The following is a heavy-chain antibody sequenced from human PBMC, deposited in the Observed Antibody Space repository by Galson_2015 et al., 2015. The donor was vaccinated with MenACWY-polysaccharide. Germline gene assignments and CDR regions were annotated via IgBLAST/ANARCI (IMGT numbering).Heavy chain of an antibody. CDR2: ITQDGSEK. CDR3: ARYRDSSGRRFDY. J-gene: IGHJ4*02. D-gene: IGHD6-19*01. CDR1: GYTSSGFW. V-gene: IGHV3-7*01. Sequence: SPRLSCAASGYTSSGFWMSWVRPAPGKGLEWAAYITQDGSEKYYVNSVRSRFTISRDNAKNSLYLQMNSLRAEDTAVYSCARYRDSSGRRFDYWGQGTLVTVSS.